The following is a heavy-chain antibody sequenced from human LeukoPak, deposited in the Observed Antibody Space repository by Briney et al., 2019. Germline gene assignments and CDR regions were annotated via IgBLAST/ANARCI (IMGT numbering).Heavy chain of an antibody. CDR3: ARGGDYVWGSYRVVDY. D-gene: IGHD3-16*02. Sequence: SETLSLTCTVSGGSISSSSYYWGWIRQPPGKGLEWIGSIYYSGSTYYNPSLKSRVTISVDTSKNQFSLKLSSVTAADTAVYYCARGGDYVWGSYRVVDYWGQGTLVTVSS. CDR2: IYYSGST. J-gene: IGHJ4*02. V-gene: IGHV4-39*07. CDR1: GGSISSSSYY.